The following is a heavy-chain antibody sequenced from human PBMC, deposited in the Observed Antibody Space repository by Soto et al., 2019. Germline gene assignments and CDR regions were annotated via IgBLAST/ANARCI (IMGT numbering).Heavy chain of an antibody. CDR2: INPNSGGT. Sequence: ASVKVSCKACGYAFTGYDMHWVRQAPGQGLEWKGWINPNSGGTIYAQKFQGRVTMTRDTSISTAYMELSRLRSDDTAVYYCARSAREQYPKDYWGQGTLVTVSS. J-gene: IGHJ4*02. D-gene: IGHD2-2*02. CDR3: ARSAREQYPKDY. V-gene: IGHV1-2*02. CDR1: GYAFTGYD.